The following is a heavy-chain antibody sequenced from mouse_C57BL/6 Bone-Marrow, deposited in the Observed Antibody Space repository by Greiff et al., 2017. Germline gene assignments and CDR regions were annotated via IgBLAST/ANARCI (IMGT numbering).Heavy chain of an antibody. J-gene: IGHJ1*03. CDR2: IRLKSDNYAT. CDR1: GFTFSNYW. Sequence: EVQGVESEGGLVQPGSSMKLSCVASGFTFSNYWMNWVRQSPEKGLEWVAQIRLKSDNYATHYAESVKGRFTISRDDSKSSVYLQMNNLRAEDTGIYYCTGWGVRSWYFDVWGTGTTVTVSS. D-gene: IGHD1-1*01. V-gene: IGHV6-3*01. CDR3: TGWGVRSWYFDV.